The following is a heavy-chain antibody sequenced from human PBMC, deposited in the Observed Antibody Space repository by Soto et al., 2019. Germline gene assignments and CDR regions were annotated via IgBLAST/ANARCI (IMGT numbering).Heavy chain of an antibody. J-gene: IGHJ5*02. V-gene: IGHV3-48*03. CDR3: ASPPPYYYDRSDEENWFDP. Sequence: GGSLRLSCAASGFTFSSYEMNWVRQAPGKGLEWVSYISSSGSTIYYADSVKGRFTISRDNAKNSLYLQMTSLRAEDTAVYYCASPPPYYYDRSDEENWFDPWGQGTLVTVSS. CDR2: ISSSGSTI. D-gene: IGHD3-22*01. CDR1: GFTFSSYE.